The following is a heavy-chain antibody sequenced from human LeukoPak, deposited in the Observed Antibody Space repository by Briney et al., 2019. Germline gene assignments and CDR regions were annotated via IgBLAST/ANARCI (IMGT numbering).Heavy chain of an antibody. CDR1: GYTFTGYY. CDR3: ARGGLQGQIDY. J-gene: IGHJ4*02. CDR2: ITPNSGVT. D-gene: IGHD4-11*01. Sequence: ASVKVSCKASGYTFTGYYLHWVRQAPGQGLGWRGRITPNSGVTNYAQKFQRRVTMTRDTSISTAYMERSRLRSDDTAVYYCARGGLQGQIDYWGQGTLVTVSS. V-gene: IGHV1-2*06.